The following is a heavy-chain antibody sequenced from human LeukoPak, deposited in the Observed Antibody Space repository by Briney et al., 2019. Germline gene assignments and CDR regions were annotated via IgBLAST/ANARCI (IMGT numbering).Heavy chain of an antibody. Sequence: GGSLRLSCAASGFTFSSYAISWFGQAPGKGLGGVSGITGSGGRTYHADSVKGRFTISRDNSKNTLYLQMSSLRAEDSAIYYCAKGSASGRPYYFDYWGQGILVTVSS. CDR2: ITGSGGRT. CDR3: AKGSASGRPYYFDY. D-gene: IGHD2-15*01. CDR1: GFTFSSYA. J-gene: IGHJ4*02. V-gene: IGHV3-23*01.